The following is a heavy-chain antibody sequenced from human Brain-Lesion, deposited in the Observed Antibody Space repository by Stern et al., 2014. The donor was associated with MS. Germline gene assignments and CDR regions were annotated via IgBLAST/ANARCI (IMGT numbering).Heavy chain of an antibody. CDR3: ARSTVSAEYYFDY. D-gene: IGHD4-11*01. CDR2: IPYSGTT. J-gene: IGHJ4*02. CDR1: GGSINSGDYH. Sequence: QVQLVQSGPGLVKPSQTLSLTCTVSGGSINSGDYHWTWIRQPPGKGLEWIGFIPYSGTTYYNPSLQRRLTISVDTSKNQFSLKLRSVTAGDTAVYYCARSTVSAEYYFDYWGQGTLVAVSS. V-gene: IGHV4-30-4*01.